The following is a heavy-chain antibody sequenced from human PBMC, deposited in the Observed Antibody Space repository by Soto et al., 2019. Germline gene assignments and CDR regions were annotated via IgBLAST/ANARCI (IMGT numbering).Heavy chain of an antibody. V-gene: IGHV1-3*04. Sequence: GAAGKASCKESGNTLANTAMACVGPAPGQRLEWMGWINTDTGYRKYSQKFQGRVTITRDTSASTAYMELNSLRSEDTAVYYCARGSTPDISVAGTSWGQGTLVTVSS. CDR2: INTDTGYR. D-gene: IGHD6-19*01. J-gene: IGHJ5*02. CDR1: GNTLANTA. CDR3: ARGSTPDISVAGTS.